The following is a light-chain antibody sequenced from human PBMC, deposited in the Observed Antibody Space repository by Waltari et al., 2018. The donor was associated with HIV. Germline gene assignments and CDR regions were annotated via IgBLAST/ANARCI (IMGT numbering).Light chain of an antibody. CDR3: QQYYATPLT. CDR1: QSIFYTSTNKNY. V-gene: IGKV4-1*01. J-gene: IGKJ4*01. Sequence: DIVMTQSLDSLSVSLCERATIHCRSSQSIFYTSTNKNYLAWYQLKPGHTPKLIIYCASTPESGVPARFTGSGSGTDFTLTITSLQAEDVAIYYCQQYYATPLTFGGGTKVEIK. CDR2: CAS.